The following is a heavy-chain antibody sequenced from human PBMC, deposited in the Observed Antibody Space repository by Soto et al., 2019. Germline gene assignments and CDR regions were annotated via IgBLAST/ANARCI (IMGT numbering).Heavy chain of an antibody. Sequence: LSLPCAASGFTFTNFVMSWVRQAPGKGLEWVLAISGSGGSTFYADSVKGRFTISRDNSKNSLFLQMNSLRAEDTAVYYCARHQDSSTWYIYPIDYWGQGTLVTVSS. V-gene: IGHV3-23*01. J-gene: IGHJ4*02. CDR1: GFTFTNFV. CDR3: ARHQDSSTWYIYPIDY. CDR2: ISGSGGST. D-gene: IGHD6-13*01.